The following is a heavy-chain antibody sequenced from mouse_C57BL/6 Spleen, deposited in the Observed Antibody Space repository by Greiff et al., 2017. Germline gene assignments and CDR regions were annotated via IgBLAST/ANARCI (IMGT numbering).Heavy chain of an antibody. J-gene: IGHJ4*01. D-gene: IGHD4-1*01. V-gene: IGHV1-4*01. Sequence: VQLQQSGAELARPGASVKMSCKASGYTFTSYTMHWVKQRPGQGLEWIGYINPSSGYTKYNQKFKDKATLTADKSSSTAYMQLSSLTSEDSAVYYCAKLGRNYAMDDWGQGTSVTVSS. CDR3: AKLGRNYAMDD. CDR2: INPSSGYT. CDR1: GYTFTSYT.